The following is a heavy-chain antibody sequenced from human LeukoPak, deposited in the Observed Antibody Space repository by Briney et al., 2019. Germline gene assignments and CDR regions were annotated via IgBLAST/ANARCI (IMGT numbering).Heavy chain of an antibody. J-gene: IGHJ5*02. V-gene: IGHV1-2*02. CDR3: AILEPLWFGELLNWFDP. CDR2: INPNSGGT. D-gene: IGHD3-10*01. CDR1: GYTFTGYY. Sequence: ASVEVSCKASGYTFTGYYMHWVRQAPGQGLEWMGWINPNSGGTNYAQKFQGRVTMTRDTSISTAYMELSRLRSDDTAVYYCAILEPLWFGELLNWFDPWGQGTLVTVSS.